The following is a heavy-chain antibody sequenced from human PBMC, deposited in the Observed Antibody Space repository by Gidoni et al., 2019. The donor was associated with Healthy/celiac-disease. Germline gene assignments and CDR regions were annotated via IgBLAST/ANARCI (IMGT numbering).Heavy chain of an antibody. CDR2: ISSSGSTI. J-gene: IGHJ4*02. CDR1: GFTFSSYE. Sequence: EVQLVESGGGLVQPGGSLSLSCAASGFTFSSYEMNWVRQAPGKGLEWVSYISSSGSTIYYADSVKGRFTISRDNAKNSLYLQMNSLRAEDTAVYYCASWDYGPVNWGQGTLVTVSS. V-gene: IGHV3-48*03. CDR3: ASWDYGPVN. D-gene: IGHD4-17*01.